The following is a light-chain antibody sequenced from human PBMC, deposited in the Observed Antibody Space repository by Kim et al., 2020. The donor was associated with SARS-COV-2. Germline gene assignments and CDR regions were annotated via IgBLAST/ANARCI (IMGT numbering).Light chain of an antibody. CDR1: QSVSSSY. CDR3: QQYGSSHYS. V-gene: IGKV3-20*01. CDR2: GAS. J-gene: IGKJ2*03. Sequence: EIVLTQSPGTLSLSPGERATLSCRASQSVSSSYLAWCQQKPGQAPRLLIYGASSRATGIPDRFSGSGSGTDFTLTISRLEPEDFAVYYCQQYGSSHYSFGQGTKLEI.